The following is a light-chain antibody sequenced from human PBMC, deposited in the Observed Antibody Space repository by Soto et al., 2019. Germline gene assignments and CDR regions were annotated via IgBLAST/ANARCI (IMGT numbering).Light chain of an antibody. CDR2: GAS. CDR1: QSVCSRC. CDR3: QHYGTTPCT. J-gene: IGKJ1*01. V-gene: IGKV3-20*01. Sequence: EMVLTQSPGTLSLSPGERVTLSCRASQSVCSRCLAWYQQKPGQSPRLLIYGASSRATGIPDRFSGSGSGTDFTLTISRLEPEDFAVYYCQHYGTTPCTFGQGTKVGIK.